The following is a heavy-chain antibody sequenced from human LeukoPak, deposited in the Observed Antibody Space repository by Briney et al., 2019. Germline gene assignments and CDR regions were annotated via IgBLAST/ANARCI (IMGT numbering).Heavy chain of an antibody. J-gene: IGHJ4*02. V-gene: IGHV2-5*02. D-gene: IGHD3-22*01. Sequence: SGPTLVKPTQTLTLTCTFSGFSLSTSGVGVGWIRQPPGKALEWLALIYWDDDKRYSPSLKSRLTITKDTSKNQVVLTMTNMDPVDTATYYCAHGETKDPMTSNPHYFDYWGQGTLVTVSS. CDR3: AHGETKDPMTSNPHYFDY. CDR2: IYWDDDK. CDR1: GFSLSTSGVG.